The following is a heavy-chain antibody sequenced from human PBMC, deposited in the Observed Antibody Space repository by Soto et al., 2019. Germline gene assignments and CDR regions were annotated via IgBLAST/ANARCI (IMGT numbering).Heavy chain of an antibody. V-gene: IGHV2-5*02. CDR3: AHRVLRTVFGLVTTTAIYFDF. D-gene: IGHD3-3*01. CDR1: GFSLTTSGVG. J-gene: IGHJ4*02. Sequence: QITLNESGPTVVRPTETLTLTCRFSGFSLTTSGVGVGWIRQSPGKAPEWLALIYWDDDKRYSASLKSRLTITEDTAKNQVFLTVSDLDPTDTATYYCAHRVLRTVFGLVTTTAIYFDFWGQGTPVAVSS. CDR2: IYWDDDK.